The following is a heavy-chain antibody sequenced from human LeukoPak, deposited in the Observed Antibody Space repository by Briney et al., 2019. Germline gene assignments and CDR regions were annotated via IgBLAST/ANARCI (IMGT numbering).Heavy chain of an antibody. J-gene: IGHJ3*02. CDR3: ARGGFSHGFDI. CDR1: GFTFNSYW. CDR2: IDNDGTDT. Sequence: GGSLRLSCGASGFTFNSYWFHWVRQAPGKGLVWVSRIDNDGTDTIYADSVKGRFAISRGNAKNTLYLQMDSLRAEDTAVYYCARGGFSHGFDIWGQGTMVTVSS. V-gene: IGHV3-74*01. D-gene: IGHD5-12*01.